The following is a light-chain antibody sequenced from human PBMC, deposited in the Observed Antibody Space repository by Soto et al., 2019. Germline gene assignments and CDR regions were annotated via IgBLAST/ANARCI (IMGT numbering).Light chain of an antibody. CDR3: QQYGSAPRT. Sequence: EIVLTQSPGTLSLSPGERATLSCRASQRVSSSLLAWFQQKPGQAPRLLIDGASNRATGVPHRFRGGGSGTDFTLTISRLEPEDFAVYYCQQYGSAPRTFGQGTKVEIK. V-gene: IGKV3-20*01. CDR2: GAS. CDR1: QRVSSSL. J-gene: IGKJ1*01.